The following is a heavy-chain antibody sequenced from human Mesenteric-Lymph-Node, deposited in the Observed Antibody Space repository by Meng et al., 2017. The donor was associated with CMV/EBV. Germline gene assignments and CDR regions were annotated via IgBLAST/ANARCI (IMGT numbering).Heavy chain of an antibody. D-gene: IGHD1-26*01. J-gene: IGHJ5*02. V-gene: IGHV1-46*01. CDR2: INAGGDNT. CDR1: GYSFTTYY. Sequence: ASVKVSCKASGYSFTTYYMHWVRQAPGQGLEWMGIINAGGDNTKYAQKFQGRVTITTDESTSTAYMELSSLRSEDTAVYYCARQPRGADNWFDPWGQGTLVTVSS. CDR3: ARQPRGADNWFDP.